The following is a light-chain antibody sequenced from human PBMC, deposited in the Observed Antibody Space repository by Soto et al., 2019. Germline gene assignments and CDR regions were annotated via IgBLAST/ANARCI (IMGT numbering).Light chain of an antibody. CDR2: LGS. J-gene: IGKJ2*01. Sequence: DIVMTQSQLSLPVNPGAPASISCRSSQSLLHSNVNNYLDWYLQKPGQSPPLLFYLGSNRACGVPDRSSSSEAGTHFTLKISRVEADDVGVYYCMQTRQTPSFGQGTKLEIK. CDR1: QSLLHSNVNNY. V-gene: IGKV2-28*01. CDR3: MQTRQTPS.